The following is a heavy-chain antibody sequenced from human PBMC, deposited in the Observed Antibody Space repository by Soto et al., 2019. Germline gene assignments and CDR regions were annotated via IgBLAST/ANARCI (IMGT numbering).Heavy chain of an antibody. Sequence: ASVKVSCKVSGYTLTELSMHWVRQAPGKGLEWMGGFDPEDGETIYAQKFQGRVTMTEDTSTDTAYMELSSLRSEDTAVYYCASLKKDDSSVYDFDYWGQGTLVTVSS. J-gene: IGHJ4*02. CDR2: FDPEDGET. CDR1: GYTLTELS. V-gene: IGHV1-24*01. D-gene: IGHD3-22*01. CDR3: ASLKKDDSSVYDFDY.